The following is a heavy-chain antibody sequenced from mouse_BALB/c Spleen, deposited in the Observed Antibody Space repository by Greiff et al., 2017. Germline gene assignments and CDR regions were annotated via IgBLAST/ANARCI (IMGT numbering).Heavy chain of an antibody. CDR1: GYTFTSYY. D-gene: IGHD2-1*01. Sequence: QVQLQQPGAELVKPGASVKLSCKASGYTFTSYYMYWVKQRPGQGLEWIGGINPSNGGTDFNEKFKSKATLTVDKSSSTAYMQLSSLTSEDSAVYYCTRSDGKTWFAYWGQGTLVTVSA. CDR3: TRSDGKTWFAY. CDR2: INPSNGGT. V-gene: IGHV1S81*02. J-gene: IGHJ3*01.